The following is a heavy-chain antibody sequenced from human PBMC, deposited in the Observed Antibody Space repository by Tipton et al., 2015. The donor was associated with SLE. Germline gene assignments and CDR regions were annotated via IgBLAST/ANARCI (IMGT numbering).Heavy chain of an antibody. Sequence: SLRLSCAASGFIFDDFAMHWVRQPPGKGLEWVSLIGWSGHNTYYADSVKGRFTISRGNGRNFLYLQMNSLRPEDTALYYCAKVVTGSSYYMDVWGKGTTVTVSS. V-gene: IGHV3-43D*03. CDR2: IGWSGHNT. D-gene: IGHD2-21*02. CDR1: GFIFDDFA. J-gene: IGHJ6*03. CDR3: AKVVTGSSYYMDV.